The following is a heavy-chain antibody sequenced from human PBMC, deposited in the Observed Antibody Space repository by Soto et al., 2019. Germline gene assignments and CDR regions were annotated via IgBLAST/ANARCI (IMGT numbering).Heavy chain of an antibody. Sequence: SETLSLTCTVSGGSISSGDYYWSWIRQPPGKGLEWIGYIYYSGSTYYNPSLKSRVTISVDTSKNQFSLKLSSVTAADTAVYYCARDGYYYDSSGYNYFDYWGQGTLVTVS. V-gene: IGHV4-30-4*01. D-gene: IGHD3-22*01. J-gene: IGHJ4*02. CDR1: GGSISSGDYY. CDR3: ARDGYYYDSSGYNYFDY. CDR2: IYYSGST.